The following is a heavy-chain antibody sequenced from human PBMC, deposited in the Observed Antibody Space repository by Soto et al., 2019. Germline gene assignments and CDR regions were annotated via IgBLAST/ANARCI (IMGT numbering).Heavy chain of an antibody. D-gene: IGHD6-6*01. CDR3: ARGSSIAGLYYGLDV. J-gene: IGHJ6*02. CDR2: NYYSGIT. V-gene: IGHV4-31*02. Sequence: WNWIRQHTGKGLEWIGYNYYSGITYYNPSLKSRVTISLDTSKNQFSLKLSSVTAADTAVYYCARGSSIAGLYYGLDVWGQGTTVTVSS.